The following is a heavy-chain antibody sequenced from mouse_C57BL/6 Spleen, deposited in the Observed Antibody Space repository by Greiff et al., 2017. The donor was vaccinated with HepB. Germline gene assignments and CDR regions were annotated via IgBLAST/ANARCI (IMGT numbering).Heavy chain of an antibody. CDR2: ISDGGSYT. J-gene: IGHJ3*01. Sequence: EVQGVESGGGLVKPGGSLKLSCAASGFTFSSYAMSWVRQTPEKRLEWVATISDGGSYTYYPDNVKGRFPISRDNAKNNLYLQMSQLKSEDTAMYYCAREGDYPWFAYWGQGTLVTVSA. V-gene: IGHV5-4*01. CDR1: GFTFSSYA. CDR3: AREGDYPWFAY. D-gene: IGHD2-4*01.